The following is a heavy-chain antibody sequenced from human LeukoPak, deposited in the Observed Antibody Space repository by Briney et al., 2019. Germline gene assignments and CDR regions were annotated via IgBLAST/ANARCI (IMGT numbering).Heavy chain of an antibody. D-gene: IGHD2-15*01. J-gene: IGHJ4*02. Sequence: PGGSLRLSCAASGFTFSNYGMHWVRQAPGKGLEWVAFIRHDGSSKFYADFVKGRFTISRDNSKNALYLQMDSLRDEDTAVYYCAKGYLGLCTGGTCFHFDYWGQGTLVTVSS. CDR1: GFTFSNYG. V-gene: IGHV3-30*02. CDR2: IRHDGSSK. CDR3: AKGYLGLCTGGTCFHFDY.